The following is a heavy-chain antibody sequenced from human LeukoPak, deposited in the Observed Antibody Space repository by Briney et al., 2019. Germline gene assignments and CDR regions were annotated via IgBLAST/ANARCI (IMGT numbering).Heavy chain of an antibody. CDR2: ITSSSTSM. J-gene: IGHJ4*02. D-gene: IGHD5-12*01. CDR1: GFTFTTYS. Sequence: GGSLRLSCAASGFTFTTYSMNWVRQAPGKGLEWVSSITSSSTSMYYADSVKGRFTISRDNAKNTLYLQMNSLRAEDTAVYYCARDTDIVATIGAIGIDYWGQGTLVTVSS. CDR3: ARDTDIVATIGAIGIDY. V-gene: IGHV3-21*01.